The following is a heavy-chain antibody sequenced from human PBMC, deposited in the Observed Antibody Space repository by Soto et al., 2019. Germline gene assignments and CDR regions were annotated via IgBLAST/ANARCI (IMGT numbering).Heavy chain of an antibody. CDR1: GFSLSTSGLG. D-gene: IGHD6-19*01. CDR2: IYWNDDK. CDR3: AHRPSGWYLFDY. Sequence: QITLKESGPTLVRPTQTLTLTCTFSGFSLSTSGLGVGWIRQPPGKALEWLALIYWNDDKRYSPSLKARLTITKDTSKNRVVLTMTNMEPVDTPTDYWAHRPSGWYLFDYLGQGTLVTVSS. J-gene: IGHJ4*02. V-gene: IGHV2-5*01.